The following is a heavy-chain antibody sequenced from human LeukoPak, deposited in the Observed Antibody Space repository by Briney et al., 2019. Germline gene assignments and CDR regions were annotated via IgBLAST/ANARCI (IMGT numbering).Heavy chain of an antibody. J-gene: IGHJ6*03. Sequence: PGGSLRLSCAASGFTFSSYSMNWVRQAPGKGLEWVSSISSSSSYIYYADSVKGRFTISRDNAKNSLYLQMNSLRAEDTAVYYCAKVPNYGSGSYALYYYYYYMDVWGKGTTVTISS. V-gene: IGHV3-21*01. CDR3: AKVPNYGSGSYALYYYYYYMDV. CDR1: GFTFSSYS. CDR2: ISSSSSYI. D-gene: IGHD3-10*01.